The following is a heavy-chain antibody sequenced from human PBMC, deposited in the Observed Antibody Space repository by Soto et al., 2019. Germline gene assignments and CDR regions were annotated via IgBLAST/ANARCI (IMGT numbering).Heavy chain of an antibody. D-gene: IGHD2-15*01. CDR1: GFTFSTSW. Sequence: DVQLVESGGGLVQPGGSLRLSCAASGFTFSTSWMHWVRQAPGKGLVWVSRISDDGTTTNYADSVRGRFTISRDNANNTMYLQMDSLRAEDTAVYYCARSGGANPAYWGQGTLVTVSS. J-gene: IGHJ4*02. V-gene: IGHV3-74*01. CDR2: ISDDGTTT. CDR3: ARSGGANPAY.